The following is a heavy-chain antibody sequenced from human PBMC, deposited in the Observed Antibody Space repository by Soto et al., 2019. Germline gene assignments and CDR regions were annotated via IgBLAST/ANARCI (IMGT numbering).Heavy chain of an antibody. CDR3: ARHGWATSGWFDF. CDR2: IFDSGHT. V-gene: IGHV4-59*08. D-gene: IGHD6-19*01. CDR1: SCSISSHS. Sequence: SETLSLTCSFSSCSISSHSWSWVRQPPGKGLEWIGYIFDSGHTAYNSNPSLKSRVTISVDTSKNHLSLQLSSVTAADTAVYYCARHGWATSGWFDFWGRGTLVTVSS. J-gene: IGHJ4*02.